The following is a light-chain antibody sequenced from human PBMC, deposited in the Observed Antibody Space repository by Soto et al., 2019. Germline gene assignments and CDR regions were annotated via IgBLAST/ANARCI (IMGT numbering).Light chain of an antibody. V-gene: IGLV2-14*01. CDR2: EVS. J-gene: IGLJ2*01. Sequence: QSALTQPASVSGSPGQSITISCTGTSSDIGAYDYVSWYQQHPGIAPKLMIFEVSDRPSGASIRFSGSKSGNTASLTISGLQTEDEADYYCSSYTDTGHVVFGRGTKLTVL. CDR1: SSDIGAYDY. CDR3: SSYTDTGHVV.